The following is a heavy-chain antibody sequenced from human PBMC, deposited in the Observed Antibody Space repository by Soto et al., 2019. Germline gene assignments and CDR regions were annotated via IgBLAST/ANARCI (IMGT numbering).Heavy chain of an antibody. J-gene: IGHJ6*02. D-gene: IGHD3-3*01. V-gene: IGHV1-69*06. CDR3: ASCYYDFWSGYCYYYYGMDV. CDR2: IIPIFGTA. Sequence: SVKVSYKASGGTFSSYAISWVRQAPGQGLEWMGGIIPIFGTANYAQKFQGRVTITADKSTSTAYMELSSLRSEDTAVYYCASCYYDFWSGYCYYYYGMDVWGQGTTVTVSS. CDR1: GGTFSSYA.